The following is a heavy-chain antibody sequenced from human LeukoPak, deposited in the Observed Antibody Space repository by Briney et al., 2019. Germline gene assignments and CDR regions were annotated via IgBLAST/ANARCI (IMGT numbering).Heavy chain of an antibody. CDR1: GGSMSPYH. V-gene: IGHV4-59*08. Sequence: SETLSLTCTVSGGSMSPYHWGWIRQPPGKGLEWTGYIYYSGSTNYNPSLKSRVTISVDTSKNLFSLKLSSVTAADTAIYYCARAMSGRLDYWGQGTLVTVSS. D-gene: IGHD5/OR15-5a*01. CDR2: IYYSGST. J-gene: IGHJ4*02. CDR3: ARAMSGRLDY.